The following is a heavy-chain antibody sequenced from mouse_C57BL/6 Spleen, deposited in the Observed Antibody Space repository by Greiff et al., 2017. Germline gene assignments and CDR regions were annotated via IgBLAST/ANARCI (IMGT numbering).Heavy chain of an antibody. CDR2: IYPGNSDT. V-gene: IGHV1-5*01. CDR3: TREAFTRGYYAMDY. Sequence: VQLQQSGTVLARPGASVKMSCKTSGYTFTSYWMHWVKQRPGQGLEWIGAIYPGNSDTSYNQKFKGKAKLTAVTSASTAYMELSSLTNEDSAVYYCTREAFTRGYYAMDYWGQGTSVTVSS. D-gene: IGHD1-1*01. CDR1: GYTFTSYW. J-gene: IGHJ4*01.